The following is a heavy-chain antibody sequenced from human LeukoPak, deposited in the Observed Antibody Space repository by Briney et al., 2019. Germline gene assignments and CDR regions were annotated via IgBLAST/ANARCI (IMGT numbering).Heavy chain of an antibody. D-gene: IGHD3-22*01. CDR3: TSMIVVGPPHYSDY. J-gene: IGHJ4*02. CDR2: IYTSGST. CDR1: GGSISSGSYY. V-gene: IGHV4-61*02. Sequence: PSQTLSLTCTVSGGSISSGSYYWSWIRQPAGKGLEWIGRIYTSGSTNYNPSLKSRVTISVDTPKNQFSLKLSSVTAADTAVYYCTSMIVVGPPHYSDYWGQGTLVTVSS.